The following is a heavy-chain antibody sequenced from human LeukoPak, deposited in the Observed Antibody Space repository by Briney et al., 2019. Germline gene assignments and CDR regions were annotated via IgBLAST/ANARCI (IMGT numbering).Heavy chain of an antibody. Sequence: GRSLRLSCAASGFTFDDYAMHWVRQAPGKGLEWVLGISWKSGIIGYADSVKGRFTISRDNAKNSLYLQMNSLRAEDTALYYCAKEGSNGGHYFDYWGQGTLVTVSS. CDR2: ISWKSGII. V-gene: IGHV3-9*01. CDR1: GFTFDDYA. J-gene: IGHJ4*02. D-gene: IGHD4-11*01. CDR3: AKEGSNGGHYFDY.